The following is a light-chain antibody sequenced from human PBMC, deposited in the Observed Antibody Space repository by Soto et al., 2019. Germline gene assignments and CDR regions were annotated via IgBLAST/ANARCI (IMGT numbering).Light chain of an antibody. J-gene: IGKJ4*01. CDR1: QSVSSN. CDR3: QEYNDWRPIT. Sequence: EIVMTQSPATLSVSPGERATLSCRASQSVSSNLAWYQQKPGQAPRLLIYGSSTRAPGIPVRFSGSGSGTEFTLTITSLQSEDFAVYYCQEYNDWRPITFGGGTKVDIK. V-gene: IGKV3-15*01. CDR2: GSS.